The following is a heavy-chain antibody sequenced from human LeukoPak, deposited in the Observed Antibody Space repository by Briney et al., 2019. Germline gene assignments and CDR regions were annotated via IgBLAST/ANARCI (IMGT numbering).Heavy chain of an antibody. CDR1: GFTFSSYA. Sequence: PGGSLRLSCAASGFTFSSYAMSWVRQAPGKGLEWVSAISGSGGSTYYAGSVKGRFTISRDNSKNTLYLQMNSLRAEDTAVYYCAKDYSSGWYYFDYWGQGTLVTVSS. D-gene: IGHD6-19*01. CDR2: ISGSGGST. CDR3: AKDYSSGWYYFDY. J-gene: IGHJ4*02. V-gene: IGHV3-23*01.